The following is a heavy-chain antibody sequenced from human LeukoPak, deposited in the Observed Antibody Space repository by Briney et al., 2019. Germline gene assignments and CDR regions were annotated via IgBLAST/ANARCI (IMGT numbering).Heavy chain of an antibody. CDR1: GVSINNYY. J-gene: IGHJ4*02. Sequence: PSETLSLTCTVSGVSINNYYWSWIRQPPGKGLEWIGYLYYSGRTNYNPSLKSRVTISVDTSKNQFSLKLSSVTAADTAVYYCARWGSNMAREKGDHWGQGTLVTVSS. V-gene: IGHV4-59*08. CDR3: ARWGSNMAREKGDH. D-gene: IGHD3-10*01. CDR2: LYYSGRT.